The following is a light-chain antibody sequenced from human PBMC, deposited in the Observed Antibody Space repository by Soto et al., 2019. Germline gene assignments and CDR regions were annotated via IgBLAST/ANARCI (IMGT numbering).Light chain of an antibody. CDR1: QDISNY. J-gene: IGKJ5*01. V-gene: IGKV1-33*01. CDR3: QQYDNLPPLT. Sequence: DIKMTQSPSSLSASVGDRVTITCQASQDISNYLNWYQQKPGKAPKLLIYDASNLETGVPSRFSGSGSGTDFTFTISSLQPEDIATYYCQQYDNLPPLTFGQGTRLEIK. CDR2: DAS.